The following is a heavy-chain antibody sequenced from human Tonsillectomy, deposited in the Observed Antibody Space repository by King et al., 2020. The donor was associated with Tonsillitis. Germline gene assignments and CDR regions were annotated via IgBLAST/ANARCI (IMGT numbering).Heavy chain of an antibody. D-gene: IGHD3-10*01. CDR2: FYYSGST. CDR3: PRLWLGESPYFDY. J-gene: IGHJ4*02. Sequence: QLQESGPGLVKPSETLSLTCTVSGGSISNYYWSWIRQPPGKGLEWIGYFYYSGSTNYNPSLKSRVTMSVDTSKHQFSLKLSSVTAADTATYYCPRLWLGESPYFDYWGQGTLVIVSS. V-gene: IGHV4-59*08. CDR1: GGSISNYY.